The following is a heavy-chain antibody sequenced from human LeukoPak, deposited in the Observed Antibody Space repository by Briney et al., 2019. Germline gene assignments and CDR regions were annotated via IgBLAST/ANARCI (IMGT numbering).Heavy chain of an antibody. D-gene: IGHD3-3*01. CDR2: IKSKTDGGTT. CDR1: GFTFSNAW. CDR3: TTDYYDFWSGYYFSYYGMDV. J-gene: IGHJ6*02. Sequence: GGSLRLSCAASGFTFSNAWMSWVRQAPGKGLEWVGRIKSKTDGGTTDYAAPVKGRFTISRDDSKNTLYLQMNSLKTEDTAVYYCTTDYYDFWSGYYFSYYGMDVWGQGTTVTVS. V-gene: IGHV3-15*01.